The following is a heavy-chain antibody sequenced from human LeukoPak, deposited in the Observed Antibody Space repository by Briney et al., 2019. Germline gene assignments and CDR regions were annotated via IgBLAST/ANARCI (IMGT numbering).Heavy chain of an antibody. CDR2: ISSSSSYI. D-gene: IGHD1-26*01. CDR1: GFTCSSYS. CDR3: ARDLTVGATLPFDY. J-gene: IGHJ4*02. Sequence: AGGSLRLSCAASGFTCSSYSMNWVRQAPGKGLEWVSSISSSSSYIYYADSVKGRFTISRDNAKNSLYLQMNSLRAEDTAVYYCARDLTVGATLPFDYWGQGTLVTVSS. V-gene: IGHV3-21*01.